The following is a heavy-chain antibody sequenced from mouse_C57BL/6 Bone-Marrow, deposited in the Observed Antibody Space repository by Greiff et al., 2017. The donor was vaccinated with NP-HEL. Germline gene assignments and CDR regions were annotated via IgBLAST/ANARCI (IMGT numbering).Heavy chain of an antibody. CDR3: ASLYYYGSSYVDYAMDY. Sequence: QVQLQQSGPELVKPGASVKLSCKASGYTFTSYDINWVKQRPGQGLEWIGWIYPRDGSTKYNEEFKGKATLTVDTSSSTAYMELHSLTSEDSAVYFCASLYYYGSSYVDYAMDYWGQGTSVTVSS. J-gene: IGHJ4*01. D-gene: IGHD1-1*01. V-gene: IGHV1-85*01. CDR1: GYTFTSYD. CDR2: IYPRDGST.